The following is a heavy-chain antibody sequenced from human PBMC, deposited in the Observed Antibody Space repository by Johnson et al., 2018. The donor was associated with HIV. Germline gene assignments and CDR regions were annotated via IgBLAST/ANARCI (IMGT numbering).Heavy chain of an antibody. CDR2: ISYDGGDK. CDR3: AKERRAPRAFDI. V-gene: IGHV3-30*18. J-gene: IGHJ3*02. Sequence: EQLVESGGGVVQPGRSLRLSCAASGFTFSSYAMHWVRQAPGKGLEWVAVISYDGGDKYYADSVKGRFTISRDNSKSTLYLQMNSLRPEDTAVYYCAKERRAPRAFDIWGQGTMVTVSS. CDR1: GFTFSSYA.